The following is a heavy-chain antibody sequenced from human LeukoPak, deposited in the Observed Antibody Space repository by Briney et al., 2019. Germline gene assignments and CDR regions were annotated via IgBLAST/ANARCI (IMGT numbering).Heavy chain of an antibody. CDR3: ARVRKLRPRGVMDPLDY. CDR2: IQQDRSEK. J-gene: IGHJ4*02. V-gene: IGHV3-7*01. CDR1: GFTFNYYW. D-gene: IGHD3-16*01. Sequence: GGSLRLSCAAPGFTFNYYWLSWGRQALGKGLEWVANIQQDRSEKYYVDSLKSRFIISRDTAKNSLYLQMNTLRAADTAVYYTARVRKLRPRGVMDPLDYCGQGTLVTVSS.